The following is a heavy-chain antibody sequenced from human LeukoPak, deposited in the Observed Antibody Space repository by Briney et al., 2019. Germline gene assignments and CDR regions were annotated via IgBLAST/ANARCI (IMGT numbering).Heavy chain of an antibody. CDR3: ARAERITIFGVVINYPNWFDP. CDR2: IYYSGST. J-gene: IGHJ5*02. CDR1: GGSISSGDYY. V-gene: IGHV4-30-4*01. Sequence: SETLSLTCTVSGGSISSGDYYWSWIRQPPGKGLEWIGYIYYSGSTYYNPSLKSRVTISVDTSKNQFSLKLSSVTAADTAVYYCARAERITIFGVVINYPNWFDPWGQGTLVTVSS. D-gene: IGHD3-3*01.